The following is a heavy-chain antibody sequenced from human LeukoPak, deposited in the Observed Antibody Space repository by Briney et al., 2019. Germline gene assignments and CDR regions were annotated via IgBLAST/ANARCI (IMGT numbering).Heavy chain of an antibody. J-gene: IGHJ4*02. V-gene: IGHV3-23*01. Sequence: GGSLRLSCAASGFTFSTASLHWVRQAPGRGLEWVSAFDTGFGTYYPDSPKGRFSISRDNSKNTLFLQINSLRAEDTAVYYCARSSGWWSLDYWGQGTLVTVSS. CDR3: ARSSGWWSLDY. CDR2: FDTGFGT. D-gene: IGHD6-19*01. CDR1: GFTFSTAS.